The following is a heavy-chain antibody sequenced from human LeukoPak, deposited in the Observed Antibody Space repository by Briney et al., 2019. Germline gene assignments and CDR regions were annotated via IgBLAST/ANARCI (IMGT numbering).Heavy chain of an antibody. D-gene: IGHD4-23*01. Sequence: GASVQVSCKASGYTFTDYYMHWVRQAPGQGLEWMGWIHPNSGGTNYAQKFQGRVTMTRDTSISTAYMEVSRLRSDDTAVYYCARDIRNSLDLWGQRTLVTVSS. J-gene: IGHJ5*02. V-gene: IGHV1-2*02. CDR3: ARDIRNSLDL. CDR2: IHPNSGGT. CDR1: GYTFTDYY.